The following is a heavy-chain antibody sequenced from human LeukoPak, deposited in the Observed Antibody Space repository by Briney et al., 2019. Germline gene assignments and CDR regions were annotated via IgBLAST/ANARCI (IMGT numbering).Heavy chain of an antibody. J-gene: IGHJ4*02. CDR3: ARALDY. V-gene: IGHV3-30*04. CDR1: GFTFSSYA. CDR2: ISYDGSNK. Sequence: GRSLRLSCAASGFTFSSYAMHWVRQAPGKGLEWVAVISYDGSNKYYAGSVKGRFTISRDNSKNTLYLQMNSLRAEDTAVYYCARALDYWGQGTLVTVSS.